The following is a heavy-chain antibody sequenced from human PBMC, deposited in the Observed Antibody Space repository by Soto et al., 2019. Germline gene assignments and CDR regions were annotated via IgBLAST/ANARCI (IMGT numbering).Heavy chain of an antibody. CDR1: GGSFSGYY. CDR3: ARLRGTRTDFDY. Sequence: SETLSLTCAVYGGSFSGYYWSWIRQPPGKGLEWIGEINHSGSTNYNPSLKSRVTISVDTSKSQFSLKLSSVTAADTAVYYCARLRGTRTDFDYWGQGSLVTVSS. CDR2: INHSGST. V-gene: IGHV4-34*01. J-gene: IGHJ4*02. D-gene: IGHD1-1*01.